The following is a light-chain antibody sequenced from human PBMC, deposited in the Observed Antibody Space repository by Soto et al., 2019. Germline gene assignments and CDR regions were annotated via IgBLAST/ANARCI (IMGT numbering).Light chain of an antibody. CDR2: AAS. CDR1: QGISSY. J-gene: IGKJ4*01. CDR3: QQFNSYPLT. V-gene: IGKV1-9*01. Sequence: IQLTQSPSSLSASVGDRVTITCRASQGISSYLAWYQQKPGKAPKLLIYAASTLQSGVPSRFSGSGSGTDFILTISILQPEDFATYYCQQFNSYPLTFGGGTKVDIK.